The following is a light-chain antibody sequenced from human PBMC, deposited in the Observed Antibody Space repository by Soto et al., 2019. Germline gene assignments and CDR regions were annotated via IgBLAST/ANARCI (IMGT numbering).Light chain of an antibody. CDR3: LHDYNYPRT. J-gene: IGKJ1*01. Sequence: AIQMTQSPSSLSASVGDRVTMTCRASQGINNELACYQQKPGKAPKVLIYAASNLHSGVPSRFSGSGSGTDFALTISSLQPEDFATYFCLHDYNYPRTFGQGTKVE. CDR1: QGINNE. CDR2: AAS. V-gene: IGKV1-6*01.